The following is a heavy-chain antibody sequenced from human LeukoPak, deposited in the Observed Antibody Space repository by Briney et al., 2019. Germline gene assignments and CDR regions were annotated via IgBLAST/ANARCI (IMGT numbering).Heavy chain of an antibody. CDR1: GYTFTSYD. V-gene: IGHV1-8*01. D-gene: IGHD1-14*01. J-gene: IGHJ6*02. Sequence: ASVKVSCKASGYTFTSYDINWVRQATGQGLEWMGWMNPNSDNTGYAQKFQGRVTMTRNTSISTAYMELSSLRSEDTAVYYYARGQMEPRYYYYGMDVWGQGTTVTVSS. CDR2: MNPNSDNT. CDR3: ARGQMEPRYYYYGMDV.